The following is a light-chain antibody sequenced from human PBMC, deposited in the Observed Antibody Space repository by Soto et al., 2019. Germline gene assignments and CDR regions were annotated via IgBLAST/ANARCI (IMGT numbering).Light chain of an antibody. J-gene: IGKJ1*01. CDR3: QHYNSYSEA. Sequence: DIQMTQYPSTLSGSVGDRVTITCRASQTISSWLAWYQQKPGKAPKLLIYKASTLKSGVPSRFSGSGSGTEFTLTISSLQPDDFATYYCQHYNSYSEAFGQRSKADI. V-gene: IGKV1-5*03. CDR1: QTISSW. CDR2: KAS.